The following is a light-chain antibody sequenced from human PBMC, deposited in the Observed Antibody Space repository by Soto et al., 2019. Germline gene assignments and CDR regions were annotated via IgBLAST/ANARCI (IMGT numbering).Light chain of an antibody. Sequence: DIQMTQSPSTLSASVGDRVTITCRASQSISSWLAWYQQKPGKAPKLLIYDASSLESGVPSRFSGSGSGTEFTLNISSLQPDDFATYYCQQYNSYSHTFGQGTKVEIK. CDR1: QSISSW. J-gene: IGKJ1*01. CDR2: DAS. V-gene: IGKV1-5*01. CDR3: QQYNSYSHT.